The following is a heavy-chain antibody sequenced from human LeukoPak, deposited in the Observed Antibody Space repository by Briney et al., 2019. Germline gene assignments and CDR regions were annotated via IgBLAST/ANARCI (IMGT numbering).Heavy chain of an antibody. CDR3: ARGVLEYSSGWYTGMGSDYYYMDV. J-gene: IGHJ6*03. Sequence: GASVKVSCKASGYTFTDYYIHWVRQAPGQGFEWMGWINPNSGGTNYAQNFQGRVTMTRDTSISTAYMELSRLRSDDTAVYYCARGVLEYSSGWYTGMGSDYYYMDVWGKGTTVTVSS. CDR1: GYTFTDYY. V-gene: IGHV1-2*02. CDR2: INPNSGGT. D-gene: IGHD6-19*01.